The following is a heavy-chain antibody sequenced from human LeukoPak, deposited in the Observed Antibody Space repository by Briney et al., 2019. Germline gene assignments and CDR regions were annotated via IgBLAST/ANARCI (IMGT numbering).Heavy chain of an antibody. V-gene: IGHV3-23*01. J-gene: IGHJ4*02. CDR2: ISGSGGST. D-gene: IGHD3-10*01. Sequence: GGSLRLSCAASGFTFSSYGMSWVRQAPGKGLEWVSAISGSGGSTYYADSVKGRFTISRDNSKNTLYLQMNSLRAEDTAVYYCAKSGGTHSMVRGVIINVIFFFDYWGQGTLVTVSS. CDR1: GFTFSSYG. CDR3: AKSGGTHSMVRGVIINVIFFFDY.